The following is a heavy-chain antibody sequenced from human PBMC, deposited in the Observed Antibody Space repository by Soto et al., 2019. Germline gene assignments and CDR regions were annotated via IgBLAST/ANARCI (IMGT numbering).Heavy chain of an antibody. Sequence: PGESLKISCKGSGYSFTSYWIGWVRQMPGKGLEWMGIIYPGDSDTRYSPSFQGQVTISADKSISTAYLQWSSLKASDTAMYYCARTYDILTGYYPAHAFDIWGQGTMVTFS. CDR1: GYSFTSYW. J-gene: IGHJ3*02. D-gene: IGHD3-9*01. CDR2: IYPGDSDT. CDR3: ARTYDILTGYYPAHAFDI. V-gene: IGHV5-51*01.